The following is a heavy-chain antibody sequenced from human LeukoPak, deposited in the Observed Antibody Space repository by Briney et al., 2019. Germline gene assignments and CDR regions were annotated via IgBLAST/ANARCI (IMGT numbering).Heavy chain of an antibody. Sequence: PGGSLRLSCAASGFTFSSYAMHWVRQAPGKGLEWVAVISYDGSNKYYADSVKGRFTISRDNSKNTLYLQMNSLRAEDTAVYYCARGPVVVIPFYYLDYWGQGTLVTVSS. CDR2: ISYDGSNK. V-gene: IGHV3-30*04. D-gene: IGHD2-21*01. CDR3: ARGPVVVIPFYYLDY. J-gene: IGHJ4*02. CDR1: GFTFSSYA.